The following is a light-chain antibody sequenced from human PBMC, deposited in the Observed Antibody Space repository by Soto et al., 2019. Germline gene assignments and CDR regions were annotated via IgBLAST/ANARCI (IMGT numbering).Light chain of an antibody. CDR3: QQRSDWPST. V-gene: IGKV3-11*01. CDR2: DAS. CDR1: QSVGSY. J-gene: IGKJ4*01. Sequence: PGDRATLSCRASQSVGSYLGWYQQRPGQAPRLLIYDASNRATGIPARFSGSGSGTDFTLTISCLEPEDFAVYYCQQRSDWPSTFGGGTKVEIK.